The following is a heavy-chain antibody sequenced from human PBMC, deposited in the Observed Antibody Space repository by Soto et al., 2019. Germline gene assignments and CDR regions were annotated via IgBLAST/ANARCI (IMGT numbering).Heavy chain of an antibody. J-gene: IGHJ5*02. CDR1: GRSISSGDYY. Sequence: TLSLTCTVSGRSISSGDYYWSWIRQPPGKGLEWIGYIYYSGSTYYNPSLKSRVTISVDTSKNQFSLKLSSVTAADTAVYYCATEVIQLGPWFDPWGQGTLVTVSS. CDR2: IYYSGST. V-gene: IGHV4-30-4*01. D-gene: IGHD2-2*01. CDR3: ATEVIQLGPWFDP.